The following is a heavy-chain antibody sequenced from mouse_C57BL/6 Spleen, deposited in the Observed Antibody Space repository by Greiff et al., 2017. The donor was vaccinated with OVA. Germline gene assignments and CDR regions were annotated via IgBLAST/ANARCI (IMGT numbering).Heavy chain of an antibody. CDR1: GYTFTSYD. V-gene: IGHV1-85*01. CDR2: IYPRDGST. Sequence: VKLQESGPELVKPGASVKLSCKASGYTFTSYDINWVKQRPGQGLEWIGWIYPRDGSTKYNEKFKGKATLTVDTSSSAAYMELHSLTSEDSAVYFGARRVTTVVANFDYWGQGTTLTVSS. D-gene: IGHD1-1*01. J-gene: IGHJ2*01. CDR3: ARRVTTVVANFDY.